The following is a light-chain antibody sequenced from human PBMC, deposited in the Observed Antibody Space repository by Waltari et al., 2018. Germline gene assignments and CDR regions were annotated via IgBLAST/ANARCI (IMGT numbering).Light chain of an antibody. J-gene: IGLJ3*02. CDR3: SSFTRTNSWV. Sequence: HSALAQPASVSGSPGQSITISCTGTSSXFRGYNYVSWYQQHPGKAPRLMIYDVNNRPSGVSNRFSGSKSGNTASLTISGLQAEDEADYYCSSFTRTNSWVFGGGTKLTVL. CDR1: SSXFRGYNY. CDR2: DVN. V-gene: IGLV2-14*03.